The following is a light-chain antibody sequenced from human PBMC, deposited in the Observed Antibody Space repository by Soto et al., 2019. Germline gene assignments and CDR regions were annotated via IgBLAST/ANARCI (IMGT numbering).Light chain of an antibody. CDR2: AVN. CDR3: SLYAGSHNDV. J-gene: IGLJ1*01. V-gene: IGLV2-8*01. Sequence: QSALTQPPSASVTPGQSVTISCTGTSSDVGGYKYVSWYQQYPGKAPTLMSYAVNKRPSGVPDRFSGSKSGNTASLTVSGIQAEDAVDYYCSLYAGSHNDVFGTGTTVTVL. CDR1: SSDVGGYKY.